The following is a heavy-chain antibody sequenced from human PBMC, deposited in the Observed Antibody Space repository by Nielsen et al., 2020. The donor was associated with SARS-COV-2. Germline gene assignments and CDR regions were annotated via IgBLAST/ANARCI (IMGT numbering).Heavy chain of an antibody. CDR1: GFTFSSYA. Sequence: GESLKISCAASGFTFSSYAMSWVRQAPGKGLEWVSAISGSGGSTYYADSVKGRFTISRDNSKNTLYLQMNSLRAEDTAVYYCARDGPGWSRDYWGQGTLVTVSS. D-gene: IGHD1-26*01. CDR3: ARDGPGWSRDY. CDR2: ISGSGGST. J-gene: IGHJ4*02. V-gene: IGHV3-23*01.